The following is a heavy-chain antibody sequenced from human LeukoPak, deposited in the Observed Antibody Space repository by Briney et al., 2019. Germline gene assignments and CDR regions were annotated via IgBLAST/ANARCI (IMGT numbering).Heavy chain of an antibody. J-gene: IGHJ3*02. V-gene: IGHV3-7*01. Sequence: GGSLRLSCAASGFTFSSYWMSWVRQAPGKGLEWVANIKQDGSEKYYVDSVKGRFTISRDNAKNSLYLQMNSLRAEDTAVYYCARDLGVGRGVNGAFDIWGQGTMVTVSS. CDR2: IKQDGSEK. D-gene: IGHD3-10*01. CDR1: GFTFSSYW. CDR3: ARDLGVGRGVNGAFDI.